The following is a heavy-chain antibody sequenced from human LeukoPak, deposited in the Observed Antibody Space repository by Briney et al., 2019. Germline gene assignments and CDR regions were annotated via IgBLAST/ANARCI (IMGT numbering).Heavy chain of an antibody. V-gene: IGHV3-23*01. J-gene: IGHJ6*03. Sequence: GGSLRLSCAASGFTFSSYAMSWVRQAPGKGLEWVSAISGSGGSTYYADSVKGRFTISRDNSKNTLYLQMNSLRAEDTAVYYCAKQKDYYYYYYMDVWGKGTTVTVSS. CDR1: GFTFSSYA. CDR3: AKQKDYYYYYYMDV. CDR2: ISGSGGST.